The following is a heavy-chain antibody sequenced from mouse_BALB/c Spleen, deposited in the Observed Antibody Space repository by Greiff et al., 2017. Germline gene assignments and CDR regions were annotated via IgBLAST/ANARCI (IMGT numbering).Heavy chain of an antibody. V-gene: IGHV1-20*02. CDR2: INPYNGDT. CDR1: GYSFTGYF. CDR3: ARGYYYGSSYWYFDV. Sequence: VQLQQSGPELVKPGASVKISCKASGYSFTGYFMNWVMQSHGKSLEWIGRINPYNGDTFYNQKFKGKATLTVDKSSSTAHMELRSLASEDSAVYYCARGYYYGSSYWYFDVWGAGTTVTVSS. J-gene: IGHJ1*01. D-gene: IGHD1-1*01.